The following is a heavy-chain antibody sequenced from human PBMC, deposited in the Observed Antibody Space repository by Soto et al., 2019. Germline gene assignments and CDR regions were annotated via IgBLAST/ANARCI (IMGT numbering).Heavy chain of an antibody. V-gene: IGHV3-30-3*01. CDR1: GFTFSSYA. D-gene: IGHD3-22*01. J-gene: IGHJ1*01. Sequence: VQLVESGGGVVQPGRSLRLSCAASGFTFSSYAMHWVRQAPGKGLEWVAVLSYDGSNKYYADSVKGRFTISRDNSKNTLYLQMNSLRAEDTAVYYCARAYYYDSSGSGAEYFQHWGQGTLVTVSS. CDR2: LSYDGSNK. CDR3: ARAYYYDSSGSGAEYFQH.